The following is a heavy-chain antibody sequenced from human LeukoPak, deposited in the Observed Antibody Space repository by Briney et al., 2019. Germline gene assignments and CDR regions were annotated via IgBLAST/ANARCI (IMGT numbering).Heavy chain of an antibody. CDR3: ARGRRTPLLWFGDGEFDY. V-gene: IGHV1-2*04. D-gene: IGHD3-10*01. CDR2: INPNSGGT. CDR1: GYTVTWYY. J-gene: IGHJ4*02. Sequence: ASVKVSCKASGYTVTWYYMHWVRQAPGQGLEWMGWINPNSGGTNYAQKFQGWVTMTRDTSISTAYMELSRLRSDDTAVYYCARGRRTPLLWFGDGEFDYWGQGTLVTVSS.